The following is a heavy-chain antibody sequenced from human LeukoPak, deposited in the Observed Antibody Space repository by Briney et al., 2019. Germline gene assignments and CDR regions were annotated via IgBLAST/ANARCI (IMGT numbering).Heavy chain of an antibody. V-gene: IGHV3-74*01. CDR1: GFTFSSHW. J-gene: IGHJ4*02. D-gene: IGHD3-22*01. CDR2: INTDGRTA. Sequence: GGSLRLSCAASGFTFSSHWMHWVRQVPGKGLVWVSRINTDGRTATYADSVKGRFTISRDNAKNTLNLQMNSLRAEDTAVYYCARDPSRDYYDSSAIDYWGQGTLVTVSS. CDR3: ARDPSRDYYDSSAIDY.